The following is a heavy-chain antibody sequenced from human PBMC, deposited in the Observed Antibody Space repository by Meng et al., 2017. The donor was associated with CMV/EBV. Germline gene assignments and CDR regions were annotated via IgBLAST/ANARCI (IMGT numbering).Heavy chain of an antibody. Sequence: GESLKISCAASGFTVSSNYMSWVRQAPGKGLEWVSVIYSGGSTYYADSVKGRFTISRDNSKNTLYLQMNSLRVEDTAVYYCARSQVNWGQGTLVTVSS. V-gene: IGHV3-66*02. D-gene: IGHD2-21*01. CDR1: GFTVSSNY. J-gene: IGHJ4*02. CDR3: ARSQVN. CDR2: IYSGGST.